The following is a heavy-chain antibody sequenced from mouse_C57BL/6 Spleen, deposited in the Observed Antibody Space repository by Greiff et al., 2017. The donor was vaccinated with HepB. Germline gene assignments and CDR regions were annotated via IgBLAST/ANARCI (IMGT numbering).Heavy chain of an antibody. J-gene: IGHJ1*03. CDR2: IYPRSGNT. CDR3: ARSYYYGSSVDYWYFDV. CDR1: GYTFTSYG. Sequence: VQLQQSGAELARPGASVKLSCKASGYTFTSYGISWVKQRTGQGLEWIGEIYPRSGNTYYNEKFKGKATLTADKSSSTAYMELRSLTSEDSAVYFCARSYYYGSSVDYWYFDVWGTGTTVTVSS. D-gene: IGHD1-1*01. V-gene: IGHV1-81*01.